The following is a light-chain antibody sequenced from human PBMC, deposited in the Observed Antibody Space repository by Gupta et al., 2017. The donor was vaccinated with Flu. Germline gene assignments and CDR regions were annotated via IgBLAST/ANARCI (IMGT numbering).Light chain of an antibody. CDR3: QVSEVRSDKLYV. J-gene: IGLJ1*01. CDR2: DDS. CDR1: NIGSKN. Sequence: SSVLTQSPSVSVAPGQTARITCGGNNIGSKNVHWYQQQPGQAPLLVLYDDSDRPSGTPERVSCSNSGTTTTITISMVAAGEEAAYYCQVSEVRSDKLYVFGTGTKLTVL. V-gene: IGLV3-21*02.